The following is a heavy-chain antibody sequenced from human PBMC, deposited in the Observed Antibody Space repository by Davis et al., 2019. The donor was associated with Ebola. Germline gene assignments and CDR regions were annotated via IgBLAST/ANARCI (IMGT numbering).Heavy chain of an antibody. V-gene: IGHV3-23*01. CDR2: ISGSGGST. CDR3: ARGGHTDFWSGYPHWYFDY. J-gene: IGHJ4*02. CDR1: GFTFSSYA. D-gene: IGHD3-3*01. Sequence: PGGSLRLSCAASGFTFSSYAMHWVRQAPGKGLEWVSAISGSGGSTYYADSVKGRFTISRDNSKNTLYLQMNSLRAEDTAVYYCARGGHTDFWSGYPHWYFDYWGQGTLVTVSS.